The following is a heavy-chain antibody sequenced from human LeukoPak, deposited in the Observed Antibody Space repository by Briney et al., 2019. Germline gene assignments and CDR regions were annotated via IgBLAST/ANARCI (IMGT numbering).Heavy chain of an antibody. Sequence: GGSLRLSCAASGFTLSTYWMHWVRQAPGKGLEWVSRINSDGTTTNYADSVKGRFTISRDNAKNTLYLQMNTLRVEDTAVYYCARAGWYRWDYWGQGTLLTVSS. CDR2: INSDGTTT. CDR3: ARAGWYRWDY. J-gene: IGHJ4*02. D-gene: IGHD6-19*01. V-gene: IGHV3-74*01. CDR1: GFTLSTYW.